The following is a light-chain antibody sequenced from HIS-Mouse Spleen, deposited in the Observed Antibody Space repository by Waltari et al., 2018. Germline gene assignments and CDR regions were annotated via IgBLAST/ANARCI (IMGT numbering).Light chain of an antibody. J-gene: IGLJ2*01. CDR2: EVS. V-gene: IGLV2-8*01. Sequence: QSALTQPPSASGSPGQSVTISCTGTSSDAGGYNYVPWYQPHPGKAPKLMIYEVSKRPSGVPDRFSGSKSGNTASLTVSGLQAEDEADYYCSSYAGSNNLVFGGGTKLTVL. CDR1: SSDAGGYNY. CDR3: SSYAGSNNLV.